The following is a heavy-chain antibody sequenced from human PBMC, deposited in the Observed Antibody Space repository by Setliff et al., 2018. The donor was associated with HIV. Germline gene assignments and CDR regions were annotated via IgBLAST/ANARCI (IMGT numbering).Heavy chain of an antibody. Sequence: PGGSLRLSCAASGFTFSNAWMSWVRQAPGKGLEWVGRIKSKTDGGTTDYAAPVKGRFTISRDDSKNTLYLQMNSLKTEDTAVYYCTTDSSLLWFGESADYWGQGTLVTVSS. CDR1: GFTFSNAW. J-gene: IGHJ4*02. CDR3: TTDSSLLWFGESADY. D-gene: IGHD3-10*01. V-gene: IGHV3-15*01. CDR2: IKSKTDGGTT.